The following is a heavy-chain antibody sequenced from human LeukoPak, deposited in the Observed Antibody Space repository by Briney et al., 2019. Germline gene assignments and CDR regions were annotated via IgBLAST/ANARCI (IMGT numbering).Heavy chain of an antibody. CDR3: ARETNLGVYQLSDAFDI. J-gene: IGHJ3*02. D-gene: IGHD2-2*01. CDR1: GFTFSSYS. CDR2: ISSSSSYI. Sequence: PGGSLRLSCAASGFTFSSYSMNWVRQAPGKGLEWVSSISSSSSYIYYADSVKGRFTISRDNAKNSLYLQMNSLRAEDTAVYYCARETNLGVYQLSDAFDIWGQGTMVTVSS. V-gene: IGHV3-21*01.